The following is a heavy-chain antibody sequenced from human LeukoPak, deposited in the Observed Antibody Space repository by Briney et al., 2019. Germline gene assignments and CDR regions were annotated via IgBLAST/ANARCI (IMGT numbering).Heavy chain of an antibody. CDR3: ASARYSGSYGVASLFDY. J-gene: IGHJ4*02. CDR1: AGSISSNY. CDR2: TYYSGST. Sequence: SETLSLTCTVSAGSISSNYWSWNRQPPGQELEGIVCTYYSGSTNYNPSLKSRVTISVDTSKDQFSLKLSSVTAADTAVYYCASARYSGSYGVASLFDYWGQGTLVTVSS. V-gene: IGHV4-59*01. D-gene: IGHD1-26*01.